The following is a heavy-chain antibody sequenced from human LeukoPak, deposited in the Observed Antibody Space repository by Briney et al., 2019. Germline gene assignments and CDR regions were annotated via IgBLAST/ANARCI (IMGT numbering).Heavy chain of an antibody. CDR2: INWNGGST. D-gene: IGHD3-22*01. J-gene: IGHJ4*02. V-gene: IGHV3-20*04. CDR3: ARVCYDSSGYGGFDY. CDR1: GFTFDDYG. Sequence: GGSLRLSCAASGFTFDDYGMSWVRQAPGKGLEWVSGINWNGGSTGYADSVKGRFTISRDNAKNSLYLQMNSLRAEDTALYYCARVCYDSSGYGGFDYWGQGTLVTVSS.